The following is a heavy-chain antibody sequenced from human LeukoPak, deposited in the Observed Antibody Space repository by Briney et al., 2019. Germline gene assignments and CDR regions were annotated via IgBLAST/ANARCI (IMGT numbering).Heavy chain of an antibody. CDR1: GGTFSSYA. Sequence: EASVKVSCKASGGTFSSYAISWVRQAPGQGLEWMGRIIPILGIANYAQKFQGRVTITADKSTSTAYMELSSLRSEDTAVYYCARDYYGSGSPPNIVYYFDYWGQGTLVTVSS. J-gene: IGHJ4*02. D-gene: IGHD3-10*01. CDR3: ARDYYGSGSPPNIVYYFDY. CDR2: IIPILGIA. V-gene: IGHV1-69*04.